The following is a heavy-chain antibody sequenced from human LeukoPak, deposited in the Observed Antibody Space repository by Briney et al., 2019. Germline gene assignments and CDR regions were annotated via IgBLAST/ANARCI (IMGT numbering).Heavy chain of an antibody. J-gene: IGHJ6*02. CDR3: ARWFGELLGGMDV. D-gene: IGHD3-10*01. CDR2: IKQDGSEK. CDR1: GFTFSSYW. V-gene: IGHV3-7*01. Sequence: GGSLRLSCAASGFTFSSYWMSWVRQAPGKGLEWVANIKQDGSEKYYVDSVKGRFTISRDNSKNTLYLQMNSLRAEDTAVYYCARWFGELLGGMDVWGQGTTVTVSS.